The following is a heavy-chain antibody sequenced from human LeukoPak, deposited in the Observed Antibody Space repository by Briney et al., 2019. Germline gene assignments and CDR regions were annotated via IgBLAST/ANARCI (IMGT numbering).Heavy chain of an antibody. CDR2: MYTSGST. D-gene: IGHD3-10*01. CDR1: DGSISGYY. J-gene: IGHJ4*02. Sequence: SETLSLTCTVSDGSISGYYWSWIRQPAGKGLEWIGRMYTSGSTNYNPSLKSRVTMSVDTSKNQFSLKLSSVTAADTAVYYCARDRAYSDYKGTTYYFDYWGQGTLVTVSS. CDR3: ARDRAYSDYKGTTYYFDY. V-gene: IGHV4-4*07.